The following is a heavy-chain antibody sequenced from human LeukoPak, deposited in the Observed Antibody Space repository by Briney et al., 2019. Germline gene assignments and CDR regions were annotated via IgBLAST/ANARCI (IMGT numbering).Heavy chain of an antibody. CDR1: GIIFSNYG. V-gene: IGHV3-23*01. Sequence: PGGSLRLSCVASGIIFSNYGMSWVRQAPGKGLEWVSSISGSATSHLYAESVKGRFAISRDNSDNTLYLQMNSLRAEDTAVYYCARSPRYDSSGYYPWGQGTLVTVSS. CDR3: ARSPRYDSSGYYP. J-gene: IGHJ5*02. D-gene: IGHD3-22*01. CDR2: ISGSATSH.